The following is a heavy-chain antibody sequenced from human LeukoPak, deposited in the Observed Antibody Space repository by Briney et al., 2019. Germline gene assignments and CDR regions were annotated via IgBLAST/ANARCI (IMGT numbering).Heavy chain of an antibody. V-gene: IGHV3-74*01. J-gene: IGHJ6*03. Sequence: PGGSLRLSCAASGFTFSNNWMHWVRQAPGKGLGWVSRINPDGRRTDYAGSVRGRFTISRDNAKNTLYLQMNSLRVEDTAVYYCVREVEVVPTTIGVYYYYFMDVWGKGTTVTASS. CDR2: INPDGRRT. CDR3: VREVEVVPTTIGVYYYYFMDV. CDR1: GFTFSNNW. D-gene: IGHD2-2*01.